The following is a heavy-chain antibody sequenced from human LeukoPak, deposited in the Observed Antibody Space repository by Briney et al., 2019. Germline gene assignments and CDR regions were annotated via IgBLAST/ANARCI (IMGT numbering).Heavy chain of an antibody. J-gene: IGHJ4*02. D-gene: IGHD2-2*01. Sequence: GGPLRLSCAASGFTFSSYAMSWVRQAPGKGLEWVSSISGSGDSAYFAASVKGRFTISRDNSKNTLYLQMSSLRAEDTAVYYCAKIVVPGAIDYWGQGTLVTVSS. CDR2: ISGSGDSA. CDR3: AKIVVPGAIDY. V-gene: IGHV3-23*01. CDR1: GFTFSSYA.